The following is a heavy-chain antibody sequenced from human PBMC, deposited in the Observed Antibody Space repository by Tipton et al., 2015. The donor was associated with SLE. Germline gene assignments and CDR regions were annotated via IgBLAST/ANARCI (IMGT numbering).Heavy chain of an antibody. CDR2: IYYRGNT. J-gene: IGHJ5*02. CDR1: GNDISRGNY. Sequence: LRLSCAVSGNDISRGNYWGWIRQPPGKGLEWIGCIYYRGNTAYNTSLKSRVTMSVDTSKKQVSLKLSSVTAADTAVYYCARDQEMASGENRFDPWGQGTLVTVSS. V-gene: IGHV4-28*03. CDR3: ARDQEMASGENRFDP. D-gene: IGHD5-24*01.